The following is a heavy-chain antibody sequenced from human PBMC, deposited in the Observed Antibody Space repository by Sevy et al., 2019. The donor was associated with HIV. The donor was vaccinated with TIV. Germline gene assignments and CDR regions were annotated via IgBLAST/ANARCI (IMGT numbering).Heavy chain of an antibody. Sequence: GRSLRLSCAASGFTFRSYWMHWVRQAPGKGLVWVSRINSDGSSTSYADSVKGRFTISRDNAKNTLYLQMSSLIAEDTAVYYCARGLIAARPSVYYYYGMDVWGQGTTVTVSS. J-gene: IGHJ6*02. CDR1: GFTFRSYW. D-gene: IGHD6-6*01. V-gene: IGHV3-74*01. CDR2: INSDGSST. CDR3: ARGLIAARPSVYYYYGMDV.